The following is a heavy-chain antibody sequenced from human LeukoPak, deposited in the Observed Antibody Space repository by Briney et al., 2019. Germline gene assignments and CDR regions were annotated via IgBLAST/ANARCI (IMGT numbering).Heavy chain of an antibody. CDR3: ARNWGAGHPINFDY. CDR2: ISGYNGDT. CDR1: GYPFSSCG. Sequence: GASVKVSCKTFGYPFSSCGINWVRQVPGQGLEWMGWISGYNGDTNYAQKFQGRVTMTTDTSTNTAYMDLRRLRSDDTAVYYCARNWGAGHPINFDYWGQGTLVTVSS. J-gene: IGHJ4*02. D-gene: IGHD3-16*01. V-gene: IGHV1-18*01.